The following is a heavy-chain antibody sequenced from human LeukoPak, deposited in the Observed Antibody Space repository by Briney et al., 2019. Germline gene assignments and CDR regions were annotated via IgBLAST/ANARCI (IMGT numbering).Heavy chain of an antibody. D-gene: IGHD4-23*01. CDR2: ISAYNGNT. Sequence: ASVKVSCKASGYTFTSYGISWVRPAPGQGLEWMGWISAYNGNTNYAQKLQGRVTMTTDTSTSTAYMELRSLRSDDTAVYYCARLYGGRNYYYYMDVWGKGTTVTVSS. CDR3: ARLYGGRNYYYYMDV. J-gene: IGHJ6*03. V-gene: IGHV1-18*01. CDR1: GYTFTSYG.